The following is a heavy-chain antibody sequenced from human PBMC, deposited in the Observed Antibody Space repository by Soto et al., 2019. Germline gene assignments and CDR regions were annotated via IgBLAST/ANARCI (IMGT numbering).Heavy chain of an antibody. CDR2: IKSNKNGGTT. CDR1: GSTFTLAC. Sequence: GESVKIACXTYGSTFTLACMRWVRQPPGKGQEWVCRIKSNKNGGTTEYAAPVRGRVTVSRDDSKSTVFLQLGSLQIDDTAVYYCATAGIVGVTGGLFDNWGQGALVTVSS. D-gene: IGHD7-27*01. V-gene: IGHV3-15*01. J-gene: IGHJ4*02. CDR3: ATAGIVGVTGGLFDN.